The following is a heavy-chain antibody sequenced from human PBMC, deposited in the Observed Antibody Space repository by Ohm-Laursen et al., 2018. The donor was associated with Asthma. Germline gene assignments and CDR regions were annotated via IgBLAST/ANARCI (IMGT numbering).Heavy chain of an antibody. D-gene: IGHD6-19*01. CDR3: AREAGSGWYSYFDY. J-gene: IGHJ4*02. V-gene: IGHV3-30*03. CDR2: ISYDGSNK. Sequence: SLRLSCSASGFTFSSYGMHWVCQAPGKGLEWVAVISYDGSNKYYADSVKGRFTISRDNSKNTLYLQMNSLRAEDTAVYYCAREAGSGWYSYFDYWGQGTLVTVSS. CDR1: GFTFSSYG.